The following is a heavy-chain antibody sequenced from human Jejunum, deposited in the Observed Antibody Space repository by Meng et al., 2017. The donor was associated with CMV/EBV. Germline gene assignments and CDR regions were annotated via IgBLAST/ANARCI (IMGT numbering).Heavy chain of an antibody. CDR2: ITWSSTNI. Sequence: FNVDDYAMHWVRQAPGKGLEWVAGITWSSTNIGYADSVRGRFTISRDNAKNSLYLQMNSLRGEDTALYYCARDREASIAAAGAFDYWGQGTLVTVSS. J-gene: IGHJ4*02. V-gene: IGHV3-9*01. CDR3: ARDREASIAAAGAFDY. CDR1: FNVDDYA. D-gene: IGHD6-13*01.